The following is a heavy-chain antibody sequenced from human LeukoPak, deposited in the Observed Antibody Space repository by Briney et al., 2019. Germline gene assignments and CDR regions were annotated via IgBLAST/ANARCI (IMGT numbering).Heavy chain of an antibody. J-gene: IGHJ5*02. D-gene: IGHD1-7*01. V-gene: IGHV3-7*01. CDR3: ARWNYAYDR. CDR1: GFTLRTIG. Sequence: GGSLRLSWVASGFTLRTIGMAWVRQAAGKGLEWVAHTGLYGDGEYAESVRGRFTISRDNAKSSVYLEMNSLRAEDTALYYCARWNYAYDRWGQGTLVTVSS. CDR2: TGLYGDGE.